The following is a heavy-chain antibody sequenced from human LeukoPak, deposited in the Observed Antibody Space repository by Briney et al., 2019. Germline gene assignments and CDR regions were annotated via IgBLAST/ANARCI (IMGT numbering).Heavy chain of an antibody. D-gene: IGHD2-15*01. CDR3: ARVSVAATPDY. J-gene: IGHJ4*02. CDR2: ISSSSSYI. Sequence: GGSLRLSCAASGFTFSSYSMNWVRQAPGKGLEWVSSISSSSSYIYYADSVEGRFTISRDNAKNSLYLQMNSLRAEDTAVYYCARVSVAATPDYWGQGTLVTVSS. CDR1: GFTFSSYS. V-gene: IGHV3-21*01.